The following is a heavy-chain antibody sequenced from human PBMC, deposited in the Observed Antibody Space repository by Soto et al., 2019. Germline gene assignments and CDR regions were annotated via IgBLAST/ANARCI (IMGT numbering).Heavy chain of an antibody. V-gene: IGHV1-69*13. CDR3: ANPAEALDNARHKGLEH. J-gene: IGHJ5*02. CDR1: GGTFSNSA. Sequence: SVKVSCKASGGTFSNSAIIWVRQAPGQGLEWMGGILPIFGTPNYAQKFQGRLTISADEFSSTAYMELNILRSEDTAVYYCANPAEALDNARHKGLEHWGQGSLVTVSS. CDR2: ILPIFGTP. D-gene: IGHD1-1*01.